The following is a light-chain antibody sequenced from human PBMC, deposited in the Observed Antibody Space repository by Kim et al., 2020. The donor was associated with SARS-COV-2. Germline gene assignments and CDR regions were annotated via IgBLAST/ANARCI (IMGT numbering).Light chain of an antibody. J-gene: IGKJ4*01. V-gene: IGKV1-5*03. Sequence: ASVGDRVTNTCRATANINNWLAWYQQKPGKAPKPLIYMASTLESGVPSRFSCSGSGTEFTLTISSLQPDDFATYYCQQDNAFPLTFGGGTKVDIK. CDR1: ANINNW. CDR3: QQDNAFPLT. CDR2: MAS.